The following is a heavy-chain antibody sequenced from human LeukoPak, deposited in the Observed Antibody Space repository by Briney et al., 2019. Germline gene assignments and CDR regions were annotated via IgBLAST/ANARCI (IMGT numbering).Heavy chain of an antibody. J-gene: IGHJ4*02. CDR2: INRSGST. CDR3: ARGGTTVTTPSSSNFDY. V-gene: IGHV4-34*01. CDR1: DGSFSGYY. Sequence: SETLSLTCAVYDGSFSGYYWSWIRQPPGKGLEWIGEINRSGSTNYNPSLKSRVTISVDTSKNQFSLKLSSVTAADTAVYYCARGGTTVTTPSSSNFDYWGQGTLVTVSS. D-gene: IGHD4-11*01.